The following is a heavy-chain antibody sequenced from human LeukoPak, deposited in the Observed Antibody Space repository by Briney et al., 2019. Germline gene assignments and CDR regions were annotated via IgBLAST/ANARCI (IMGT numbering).Heavy chain of an antibody. Sequence: SETLSLTCAVYGGSFSGYYWSWIRQPPGKGLEWIGEVNHSGSTNYNPSLKSRVTISVDTSKNQFSLKLSSVTAADTAVYYCARLFTTMVRGVIINYYYYYMDVWGKGTTVTVSS. CDR1: GGSFSGYY. V-gene: IGHV4-34*01. D-gene: IGHD3-10*01. J-gene: IGHJ6*03. CDR3: ARLFTTMVRGVIINYYYYYMDV. CDR2: VNHSGST.